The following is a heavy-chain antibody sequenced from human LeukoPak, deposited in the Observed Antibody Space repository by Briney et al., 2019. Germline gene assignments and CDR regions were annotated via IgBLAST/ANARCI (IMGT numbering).Heavy chain of an antibody. Sequence: GGSLRLSCAASGFTFRNYGMHWVRQAPGMGLEWVAFIRYDGSNKYYADSVKGRFTISRDNSKNTLYLQMNSLRAEDTAVYYCAKDFTGLWFGEFGTAFDIWGQGTMVTVSS. J-gene: IGHJ3*02. D-gene: IGHD3-10*01. CDR3: AKDFTGLWFGEFGTAFDI. CDR1: GFTFRNYG. V-gene: IGHV3-30*02. CDR2: IRYDGSNK.